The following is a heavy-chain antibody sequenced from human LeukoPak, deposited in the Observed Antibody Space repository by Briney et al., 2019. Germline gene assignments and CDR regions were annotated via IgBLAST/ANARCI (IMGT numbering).Heavy chain of an antibody. CDR1: GGTFSSYA. CDR2: IIPILGIA. D-gene: IGHD3-22*01. Sequence: SVKVSCKASGGTFSSYAISWVRQAPGQGLEWMGRIIPILGIANYAQKFQGRVTITADKSTSTAYVELSSLRSEDTAVYYCARDKLYDSSGYYEVCFDCWGQGTLVTVSS. CDR3: ARDKLYDSSGYYEVCFDC. J-gene: IGHJ4*02. V-gene: IGHV1-69*04.